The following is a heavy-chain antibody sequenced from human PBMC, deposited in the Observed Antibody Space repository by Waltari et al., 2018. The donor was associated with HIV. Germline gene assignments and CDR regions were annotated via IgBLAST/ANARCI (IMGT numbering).Heavy chain of an antibody. Sequence: QVQLVQSGAEVKKPGASVKVSCKASGYTFTSYAMHWVRQAPGQRLEWMGQINAGNGNTKYSHKFQGRVTITRDTSASTAYMELSSLRSEDTAVYYCAREYYFDYWGQGTLVTVSS. CDR1: GYTFTSYA. V-gene: IGHV1-3*01. J-gene: IGHJ4*02. CDR3: AREYYFDY. CDR2: INAGNGNT.